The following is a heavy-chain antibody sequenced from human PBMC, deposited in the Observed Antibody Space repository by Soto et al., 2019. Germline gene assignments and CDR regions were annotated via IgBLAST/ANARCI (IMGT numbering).Heavy chain of an antibody. CDR2: ISYDGSNK. Sequence: QVQLVESGGCVVQPGRSLRLSCAASGFTFSSYGMHWVRQAPGKGLEWVAVISYDGSNKYYADSVKGRFTISRDNSKNTLYLQMNSVRDEDTAVYYCAKDGGDNYDFWSGYHPIFDPWGQGTLVTVSS. J-gene: IGHJ5*02. V-gene: IGHV3-30*18. CDR1: GFTFSSYG. CDR3: AKDGGDNYDFWSGYHPIFDP. D-gene: IGHD3-3*01.